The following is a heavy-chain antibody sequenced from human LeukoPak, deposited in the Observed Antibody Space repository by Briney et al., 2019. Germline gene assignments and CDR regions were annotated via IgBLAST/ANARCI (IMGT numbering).Heavy chain of an antibody. Sequence: NPSETLSLTCTVSGVSLRRSFYYWGWIRQPPGKGLEWIGNIYYRGDTYYNPSLESRLTISVDTSNNQFSLRLTSVTAADTAVYYCVRRPNLLADSGDYWRFDLWGQGTMITVSS. CDR3: VRRPNLLADSGDYWRFDL. V-gene: IGHV4-39*01. CDR1: GVSLRRSFYY. CDR2: IYYRGDT. J-gene: IGHJ3*01. D-gene: IGHD4-17*01.